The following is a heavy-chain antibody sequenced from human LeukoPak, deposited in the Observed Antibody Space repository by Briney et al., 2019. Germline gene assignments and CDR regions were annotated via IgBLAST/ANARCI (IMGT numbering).Heavy chain of an antibody. CDR1: GFTFSSYA. V-gene: IGHV3-30-3*01. Sequence: GGSLRLSCAASGFTFSSYAMHWVRQAPGKGLEWVAVISYDGSNKYYADSVKGRFTISRDNSKNTLYLQMNSLRAEDTAVYYCAKDLKVVVPAAFGYWGQGTLVTVSS. D-gene: IGHD2-2*01. CDR2: ISYDGSNK. J-gene: IGHJ4*02. CDR3: AKDLKVVVPAAFGY.